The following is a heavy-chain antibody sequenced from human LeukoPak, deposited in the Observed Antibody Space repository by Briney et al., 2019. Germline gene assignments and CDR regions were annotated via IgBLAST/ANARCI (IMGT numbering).Heavy chain of an antibody. D-gene: IGHD3-22*01. Sequence: SETLSLTCAVYGGSFSGYYWSWIRQPPGKGLEWIGEINHSGSTNYNPSLKSRVTISVDTSKNQFSLKLSSVTAADTAVYYCARVVVITPFYYYYYYMDVWGKGTTVTVSS. V-gene: IGHV4-34*01. J-gene: IGHJ6*03. CDR3: ARVVVITPFYYYYYYMDV. CDR2: INHSGST. CDR1: GGSFSGYY.